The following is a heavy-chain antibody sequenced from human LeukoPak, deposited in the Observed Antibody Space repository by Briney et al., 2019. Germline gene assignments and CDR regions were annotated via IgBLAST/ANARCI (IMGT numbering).Heavy chain of an antibody. Sequence: ASLKVSCKPSGYTFTSYGISWVRQAPGQRLEWMGWISAHNDNTHYAQKLPRRVTMTTDTSTNTANMELRSMRSDDTAVYYCASHKAEYNCNRLGYYYYYMDVWGKGTTVTVS. CDR3: ASHKAEYNCNRLGYYYYYMDV. J-gene: IGHJ6*03. V-gene: IGHV1-18*01. CDR1: GYTFTSYG. D-gene: IGHD1-20*01. CDR2: ISAHNDNT.